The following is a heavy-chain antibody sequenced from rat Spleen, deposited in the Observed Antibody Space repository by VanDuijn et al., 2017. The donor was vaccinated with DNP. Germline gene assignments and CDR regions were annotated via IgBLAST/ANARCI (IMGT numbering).Heavy chain of an antibody. D-gene: IGHD1-12*01. CDR3: ARHRTIMPYYYAMDA. J-gene: IGHJ4*01. CDR1: GFTFSDYY. CDR2: IRHDGRNT. Sequence: EVQLVESGGGLVQPGRSLKISCAASGFTFSDYYMAWVRQAPKKGLEWVATIRHDGRNTYYRDSVKGRFTISRENAQSTLYLQMDSLRSEDTATYYCARHRTIMPYYYAMDAWGQGASVTVSS. V-gene: IGHV5-7*01.